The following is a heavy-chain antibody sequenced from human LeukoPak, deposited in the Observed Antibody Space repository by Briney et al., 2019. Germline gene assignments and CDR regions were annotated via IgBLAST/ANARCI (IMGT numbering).Heavy chain of an antibody. J-gene: IGHJ3*02. CDR2: FDPEDGET. CDR3: ATTMPYIWNEGGAFDS. V-gene: IGHV1-24*01. Sequence: ASVKVSCKVSGYTLTELSMHWVRQAPGKGLEWMGGFDPEDGETIYAQKFQGRVTMTEDTSTDTAYMELSSLRSEDTAVYYCATTMPYIWNEGGAFDSWGQGTMVTV. CDR1: GYTLTELS. D-gene: IGHD1-20*01.